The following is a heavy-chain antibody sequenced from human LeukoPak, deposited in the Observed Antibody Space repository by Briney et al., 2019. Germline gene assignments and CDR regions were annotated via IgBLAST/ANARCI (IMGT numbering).Heavy chain of an antibody. Sequence: SETLSLTCTVSGGSISNYYWSWIRQPPGKGLEWIGYISHSGSANYSPSLKSRVTISLDTSKNQFSLKLSSVTAADTAVYYCAGHHPRNTVDFWGQGTLVTVSS. CDR3: AGHHPRNTVDF. D-gene: IGHD2-8*02. CDR1: GGSISNYY. CDR2: ISHSGSA. J-gene: IGHJ4*02. V-gene: IGHV4-59*08.